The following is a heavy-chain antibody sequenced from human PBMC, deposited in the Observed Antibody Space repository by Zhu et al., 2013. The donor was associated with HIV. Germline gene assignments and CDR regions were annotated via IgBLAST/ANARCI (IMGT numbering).Heavy chain of an antibody. CDR3: ARDPSTKYYTDV. D-gene: IGHD5-12*01. V-gene: IGHV1-2*02. CDR2: MDPTSRGT. J-gene: IGHJ6*03. Sequence: PGASVRVSCEASGYIFTDYYIHWVRQAPGQGFEWMGWMDPTSRGTKIAQKFQGRVTMTRDTSISTAYMELSSLRSDDTAVYYCARDPSTKYYTDVWGKGTTVIVSS. CDR1: GYIFTDYY.